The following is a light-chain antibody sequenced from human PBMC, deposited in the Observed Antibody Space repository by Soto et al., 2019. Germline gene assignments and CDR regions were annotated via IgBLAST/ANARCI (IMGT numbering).Light chain of an antibody. J-gene: IGKJ1*01. Sequence: EILLTQSRGTLALSPGERATRSCRASRRVSGSFLAWYQQKSGQAPRLLIYHASSRATGIPDRFSGSGSGTDFTLTISRLEPEDFAVYFCQQYGSSPWTFGQGTKVDIK. V-gene: IGKV3-20*01. CDR2: HAS. CDR3: QQYGSSPWT. CDR1: RRVSGSF.